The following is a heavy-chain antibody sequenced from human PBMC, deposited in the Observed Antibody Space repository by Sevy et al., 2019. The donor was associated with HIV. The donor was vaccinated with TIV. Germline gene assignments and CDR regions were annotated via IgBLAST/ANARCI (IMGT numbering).Heavy chain of an antibody. CDR1: GYTFTSYG. Sequence: ASVKVSCKASGYTFTSYGISWVRQAPGQGLEWMGWISAYNGNTNYAQKLQGRVTMTTDTSTSTAYMELRSLRSDDTAVYYCATPNSGSFFEAFDIWGQGTMVTVSS. J-gene: IGHJ3*02. D-gene: IGHD1-26*01. V-gene: IGHV1-18*01. CDR3: ATPNSGSFFEAFDI. CDR2: ISAYNGNT.